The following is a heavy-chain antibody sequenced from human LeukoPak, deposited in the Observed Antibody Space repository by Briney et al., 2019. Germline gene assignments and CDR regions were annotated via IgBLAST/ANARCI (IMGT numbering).Heavy chain of an antibody. J-gene: IGHJ4*02. CDR1: GGSISSSSYY. V-gene: IGHV4-39*01. Sequence: PSETLSLTCTVSGGSISSSSYYWGWIRQPPGKGLEWIGSIYYSGSTYYNPSLKSRVTISVDTSKNQFSLKLSSVTAADTAVYYRARHPRTTVDSYYFDYWGQGTLVTVSS. CDR3: ARHPRTTVDSYYFDY. CDR2: IYYSGST. D-gene: IGHD4-23*01.